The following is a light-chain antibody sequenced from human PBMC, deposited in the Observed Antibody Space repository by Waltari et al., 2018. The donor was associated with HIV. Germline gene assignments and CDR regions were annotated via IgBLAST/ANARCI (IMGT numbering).Light chain of an antibody. Sequence: DIQMTQSPFFVSASVGDRVTITCRASQAISSWLTWYQQRPGAAPKLLIYASSTLQSGVPTRFSGGRSGANFTLTISSLQPEDFATYFCQQADGLPWTSGQGTKVEMK. CDR3: QQADGLPWT. CDR1: QAISSW. CDR2: ASS. V-gene: IGKV1-12*01. J-gene: IGKJ1*01.